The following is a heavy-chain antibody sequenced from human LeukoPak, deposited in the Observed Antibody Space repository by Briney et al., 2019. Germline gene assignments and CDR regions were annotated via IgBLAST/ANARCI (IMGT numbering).Heavy chain of an antibody. CDR3: ARLALQEVGATQTYYLDY. Sequence: PSETLSLTRTVSGGSISNYYWNWIRQPPGKGLEWIGYIYSSGSTNYNPSLKSRVTISVDTSKIQFSLKLSSVTAADTAVYYCARLALQEVGATQTYYLDYWGQGTLVTVSS. CDR2: IYSSGST. D-gene: IGHD1-26*01. CDR1: GGSISNYY. V-gene: IGHV4-59*01. J-gene: IGHJ4*02.